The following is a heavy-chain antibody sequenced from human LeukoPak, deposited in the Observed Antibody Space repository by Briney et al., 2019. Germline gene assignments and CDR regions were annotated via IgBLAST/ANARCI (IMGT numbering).Heavy chain of an antibody. CDR1: GFTFSAYE. Sequence: PGGSLRLSCAASGFTFSAYEMNWVRQAPGKGLEWLSYISGSGDTIYYAESVKGRFTISRDNAKNSLYLQMSSLRAEGTAVYYCVSAYGGLLGYWGQGTLVTVSS. V-gene: IGHV3-48*03. CDR3: VSAYGGLLGY. CDR2: ISGSGDTI. J-gene: IGHJ4*02. D-gene: IGHD3-16*01.